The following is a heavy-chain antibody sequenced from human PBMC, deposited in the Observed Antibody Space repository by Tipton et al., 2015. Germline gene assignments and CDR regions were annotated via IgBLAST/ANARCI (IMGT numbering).Heavy chain of an antibody. J-gene: IGHJ5*02. V-gene: IGHV4-39*01. Sequence: TLSLTCTVSGGPISNSNYYWGWIRQPPGKGLEWIGSLSYSGKTDYNPPLRSRVTISVDTSKNQFSLRLSSVTAADTAVYYCARSLFPETAGLENWFDPWGQGTLVTVSS. D-gene: IGHD6-13*01. CDR2: LSYSGKT. CDR1: GGPISNSNYY. CDR3: ARSLFPETAGLENWFDP.